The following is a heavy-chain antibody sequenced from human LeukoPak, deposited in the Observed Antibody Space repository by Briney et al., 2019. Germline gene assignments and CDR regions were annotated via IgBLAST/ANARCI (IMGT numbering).Heavy chain of an antibody. CDR3: ARKSDYHDSSGYYATFAY. D-gene: IGHD3-22*01. V-gene: IGHV4-34*01. Sequence: SETLSLTCAVYGGSFSGYYWRWLRQPPGKGLEWIGEINHDGSTNYNPSLQSRVTISVDTSKNQFSLELSCVNAADTAVYYCARKSDYHDSSGYYATFAYWGQGPLVTVSS. J-gene: IGHJ4*02. CDR2: INHDGST. CDR1: GGSFSGYY.